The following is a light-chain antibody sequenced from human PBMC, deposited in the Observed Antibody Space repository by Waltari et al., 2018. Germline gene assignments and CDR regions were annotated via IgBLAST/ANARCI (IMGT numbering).Light chain of an antibody. J-gene: IGKJ2*01. CDR2: KTS. V-gene: IGKV1-5*03. Sequence: DIQMTQSPSTLSASVGDRVTITCRASQSIGTWLAWYQQKPGKAPKLLIYKTSTLESGVPSRFSGIGSGTDFTLTISSLQPDDFATYYCQQYSSKPFTFGQGTKLDIK. CDR3: QQYSSKPFT. CDR1: QSIGTW.